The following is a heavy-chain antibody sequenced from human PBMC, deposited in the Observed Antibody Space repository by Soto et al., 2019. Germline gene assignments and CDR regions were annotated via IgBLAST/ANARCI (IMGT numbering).Heavy chain of an antibody. J-gene: IGHJ4*02. V-gene: IGHV4-39*01. CDR1: GGSISSSSYY. CDR2: IYYSGST. CDR3: ARHGADAGDFWSVYYPIYFDY. D-gene: IGHD3-3*01. Sequence: QLQLQESGPGLVKPSETLSLTCTVSGGSISSSSYYWGWIRQPPGKGLEWIGSIYYSGSTYYNPSLKSRVTISVDTSKNQFSLKLSSVTAADTAVYYCARHGADAGDFWSVYYPIYFDYWGQGTLVTVSS.